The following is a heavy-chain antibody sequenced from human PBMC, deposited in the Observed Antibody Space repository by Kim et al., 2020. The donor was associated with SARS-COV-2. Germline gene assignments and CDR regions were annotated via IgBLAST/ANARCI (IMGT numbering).Heavy chain of an antibody. CDR3: AKGDHYSNYFDY. J-gene: IGHJ4*02. V-gene: IGHV3-23*01. Sequence: YYADSVKGRFTISRDNSKNTLYLQMNSLRAEDTAVYYCAKGDHYSNYFDYWGQGTLVTVSS. D-gene: IGHD4-4*01.